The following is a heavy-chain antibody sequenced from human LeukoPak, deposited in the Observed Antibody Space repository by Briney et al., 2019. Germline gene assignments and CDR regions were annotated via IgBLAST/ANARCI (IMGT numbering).Heavy chain of an antibody. J-gene: IGHJ3*02. CDR2: IIPIFGTA. Sequence: GASVKVSCKASGGTFSSYAINWVRQAPGQGLEWMGGIIPIFGTANYAQKFQGRVTITTDESTSTAYMELSSLRSEDTAVYYCARGRGYSYGIDAFDIWGQGTMVTVSS. D-gene: IGHD5-18*01. CDR3: ARGRGYSYGIDAFDI. V-gene: IGHV1-69*05. CDR1: GGTFSSYA.